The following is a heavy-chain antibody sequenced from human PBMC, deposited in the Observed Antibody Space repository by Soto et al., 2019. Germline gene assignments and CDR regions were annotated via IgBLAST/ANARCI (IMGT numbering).Heavy chain of an antibody. D-gene: IGHD2-15*01. V-gene: IGHV4-59*08. J-gene: IGHJ6*04. CDR2: IYYSGST. CDR1: GGSISSYY. Sequence: PSETLSLTCTVSGGSISSYYCSWIRQPPGKGLEWIGYIYYSGSTNYNPSLKSRVTISVDTSKNQFSLKLSSVTAADTAVYYCARDDVLCDGGRCYGVPLDVWGKGTTVTVSS. CDR3: ARDDVLCDGGRCYGVPLDV.